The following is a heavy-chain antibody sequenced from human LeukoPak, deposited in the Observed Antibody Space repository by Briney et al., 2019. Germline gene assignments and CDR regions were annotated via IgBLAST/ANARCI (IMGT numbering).Heavy chain of an antibody. D-gene: IGHD2-15*01. Sequence: GASVKVSCKASGYTFTSYDINWMRQATGQGLEWMGWMNPNRGNTGYAQKFQGRVTKTRNTSISTAYMELSSLRSEDTAVYYCARGSYRYCSGGSCYHYSNWFDPWGQGTLVTVSS. CDR1: GYTFTSYD. CDR3: ARGSYRYCSGGSCYHYSNWFDP. V-gene: IGHV1-8*01. J-gene: IGHJ5*02. CDR2: MNPNRGNT.